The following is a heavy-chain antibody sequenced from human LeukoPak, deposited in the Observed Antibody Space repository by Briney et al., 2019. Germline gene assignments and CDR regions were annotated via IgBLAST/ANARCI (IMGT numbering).Heavy chain of an antibody. CDR2: INTNTGNP. Sequence: EASVKVSCKASGYIFNSYAMDWVRQAPGQGLEWMGWINTNTGNPTYAQGFTGRFVFSLDTSVSTAYLEISSLKAEDTAVYYCARVRYCIGTTCPAGYYGMDVWGQGTTVTVSS. CDR1: GYIFNSYA. V-gene: IGHV7-4-1*02. J-gene: IGHJ6*02. D-gene: IGHD2/OR15-2a*01. CDR3: ARVRYCIGTTCPAGYYGMDV.